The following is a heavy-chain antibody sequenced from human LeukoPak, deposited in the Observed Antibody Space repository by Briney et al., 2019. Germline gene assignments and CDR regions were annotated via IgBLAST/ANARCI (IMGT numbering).Heavy chain of an antibody. D-gene: IGHD3-22*01. CDR1: GYTFTSYG. V-gene: IGHV1-18*01. Sequence: ASVKVSCKASGYTFTSYGISWVRQAPGQGLEWMGWISAYNGNTNYAQKLQGRVTMTTDTSTSTAYMELRSLRSDDTAVYYCARDRGKYYYDSSGLLFDYWGQGTLVTVSS. J-gene: IGHJ4*02. CDR3: ARDRGKYYYDSSGLLFDY. CDR2: ISAYNGNT.